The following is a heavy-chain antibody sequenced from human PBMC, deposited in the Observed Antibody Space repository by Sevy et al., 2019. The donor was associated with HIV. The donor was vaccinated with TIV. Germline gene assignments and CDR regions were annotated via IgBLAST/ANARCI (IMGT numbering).Heavy chain of an antibody. D-gene: IGHD3-10*01. CDR1: GFTFSNHW. J-gene: IGHJ4*02. CDR3: ARVRRVEFGGSDF. CDR2: IKKDGTDK. Sequence: GGSLRLSCIASGFTFSNHWMTWVRQAPGKGLEWVANIKKDGTDKFYVDSVKGRFFISRDNANNSLYLQMNSLRVEDTAVYYCARVRRVEFGGSDFWGQGTRVTVSS. V-gene: IGHV3-7*03.